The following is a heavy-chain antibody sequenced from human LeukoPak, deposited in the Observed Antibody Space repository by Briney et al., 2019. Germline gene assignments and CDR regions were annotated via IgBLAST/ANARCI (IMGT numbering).Heavy chain of an antibody. D-gene: IGHD7-27*01. CDR2: INCGGSGT. Sequence: GGSLRLSCAASGFAFSSNWMHWVRQTPGKGLVWVSRINCGGSGTSYADSVEGRFTISRDNAKNTLYLQMNSLKGEDTAVYYCATSLGPLAEYWGRGTLVTVSS. J-gene: IGHJ4*02. CDR1: GFAFSSNW. V-gene: IGHV3-74*01. CDR3: ATSLGPLAEY.